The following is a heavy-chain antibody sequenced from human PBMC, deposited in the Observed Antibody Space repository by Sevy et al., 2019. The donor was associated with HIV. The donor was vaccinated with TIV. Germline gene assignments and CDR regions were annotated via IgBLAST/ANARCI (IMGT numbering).Heavy chain of an antibody. CDR1: GFTFDTNA. Sequence: GGSLRLSCAASGFTFDTNAMYWVRQAPGKGLEWVAVISGSGFSTNYAGSVKGRFTISRDISKSTLYSQMNSLRAEDTAVDYCAKVYYYDSGTVIPRGMDVWGQGTTVTVSS. CDR2: ISGSGFST. J-gene: IGHJ6*02. D-gene: IGHD3-22*01. CDR3: AKVYYYDSGTVIPRGMDV. V-gene: IGHV3-23*01.